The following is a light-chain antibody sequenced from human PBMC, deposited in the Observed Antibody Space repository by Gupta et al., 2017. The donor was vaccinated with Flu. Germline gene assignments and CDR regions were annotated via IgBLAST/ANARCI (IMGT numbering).Light chain of an antibody. Sequence: QSVLTQPPPASVTPGQTVTISCSGSSSNIGSYTFAWYQQLPGTAPNLLINDDNQRPSGVPDRFSGSKSGTSASLAISGLQSEDEVAYYCAAWDDSLNGWVFGGGTKLTVL. CDR3: AAWDDSLNGWV. CDR1: SSNIGSYT. V-gene: IGLV1-44*01. J-gene: IGLJ3*02. CDR2: DDN.